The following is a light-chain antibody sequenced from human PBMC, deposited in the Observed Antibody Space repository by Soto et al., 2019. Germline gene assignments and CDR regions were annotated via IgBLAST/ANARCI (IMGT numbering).Light chain of an antibody. V-gene: IGKV3-15*01. CDR3: QQYYNWPAYT. J-gene: IGKJ2*01. Sequence: EVVMTQSPATLSVSPGERATLSCRASETVRTNLAWFQQKPGQTPRLLIFGASTRATGIPTRFTGSGSETEFTLTIDSLQSEDLAVYYCQQYYNWPAYTFGQGTKLEI. CDR2: GAS. CDR1: ETVRTN.